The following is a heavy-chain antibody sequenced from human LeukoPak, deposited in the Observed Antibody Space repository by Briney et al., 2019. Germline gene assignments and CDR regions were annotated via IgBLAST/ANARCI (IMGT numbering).Heavy chain of an antibody. CDR1: GFTFSSYG. J-gene: IGHJ4*02. Sequence: GGSLRLSCAASGFTFSSYGMNWVRQAPGKGLEWVSSISSSSSYIYYADSVKGRFTISRDNAKNSLYLQMNSLRAEDTAVYYCAGGVAAAPNYWGQGTLVTVPS. CDR3: AGGVAAAPNY. CDR2: ISSSSSYI. V-gene: IGHV3-21*01. D-gene: IGHD6-13*01.